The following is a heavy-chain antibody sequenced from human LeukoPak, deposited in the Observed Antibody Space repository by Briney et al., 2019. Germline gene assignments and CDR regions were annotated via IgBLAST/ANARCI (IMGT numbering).Heavy chain of an antibody. CDR1: GGSISSGGYY. V-gene: IGHV4-31*03. Sequence: NASETLSLTCTVSGGSISSGGYYWSWIRQHPGKGLEWIGYIYYSGSTYYNPSLKSRVTISVDTPKNQFSLKLSSVTAADTAVYYCARVGWGYVGYWGQGTLVTVSS. J-gene: IGHJ4*02. CDR3: ARVGWGYVGY. CDR2: IYYSGST. D-gene: IGHD5-12*01.